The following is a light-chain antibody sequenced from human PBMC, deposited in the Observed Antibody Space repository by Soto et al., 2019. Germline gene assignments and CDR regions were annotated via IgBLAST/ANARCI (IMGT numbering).Light chain of an antibody. CDR2: DNN. CDR3: QSYDRSLSGNV. CDR1: SSNIGAGYD. Sequence: QSVLTQPPSVSGAPGQRGTISCTGSSSNIGAGYDVHWYQQLPGTAPQLLIYDNNNRPSGVPDRFSGSKSGTSASLAITGLQAEDEADYYCQSYDRSLSGNVFGTGTKVTVL. J-gene: IGLJ1*01. V-gene: IGLV1-40*01.